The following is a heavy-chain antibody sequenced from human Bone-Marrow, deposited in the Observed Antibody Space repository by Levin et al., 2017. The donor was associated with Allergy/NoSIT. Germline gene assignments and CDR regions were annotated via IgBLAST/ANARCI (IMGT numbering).Heavy chain of an antibody. Sequence: GESLKISCKASGYSFTTYDINWVRQAAGQGLEWMGWMNPNSGNTGYAQKFQARFTMTRDTSISTAHMELSSLTSEDTAVYYCARGSYNFHYYAMDVWGQGTTVTVSS. D-gene: IGHD1-20*01. CDR1: GYSFTTYD. CDR3: ARGSYNFHYYAMDV. CDR2: MNPNSGNT. V-gene: IGHV1-8*01. J-gene: IGHJ6*02.